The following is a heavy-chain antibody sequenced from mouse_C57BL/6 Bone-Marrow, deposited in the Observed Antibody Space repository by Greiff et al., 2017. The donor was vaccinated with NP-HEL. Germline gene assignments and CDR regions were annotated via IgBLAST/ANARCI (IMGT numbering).Heavy chain of an antibody. V-gene: IGHV1-5*01. D-gene: IGHD1-1*01. CDR3: HLLGRFAY. Sequence: EVQLQQSGTVLARPGASVKMSCKTSGYTFTSYWMHWVKQRPGQGLEWIGAIYPGNSDTSYNQKFKGKAKLTAVTSASTAYMELSSLTNEDSAVYYCHLLGRFAYWGQGTLVTVSA. CDR2: IYPGNSDT. J-gene: IGHJ3*01. CDR1: GYTFTSYW.